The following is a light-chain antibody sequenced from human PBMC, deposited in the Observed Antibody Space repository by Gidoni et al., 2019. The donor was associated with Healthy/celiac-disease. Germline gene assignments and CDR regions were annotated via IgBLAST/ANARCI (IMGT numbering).Light chain of an antibody. CDR3: QQYYSYPYT. J-gene: IGKJ2*01. V-gene: IGKV1-8*01. Sequence: AIRMTQSPSSFSASTGDRVTITCRASQGISSYLAWYQQKPGKAPELLIYAASTLQSGVPSRFSGSGSGTDFTLTISCLQSEDFATYYCQQYYSYPYTFGQGTKLENK. CDR1: QGISSY. CDR2: AAS.